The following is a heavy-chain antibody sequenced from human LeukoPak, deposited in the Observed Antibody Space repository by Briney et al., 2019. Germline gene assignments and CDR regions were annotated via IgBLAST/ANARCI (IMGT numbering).Heavy chain of an antibody. CDR2: IYYSGST. V-gene: IGHV4-4*07. J-gene: IGHJ3*02. D-gene: IGHD2-21*01. CDR1: GGSISSYY. CDR3: ARGDYIVNAFDI. Sequence: SETLSLTCTVSGGSISSYYWSWIRQPAEKGLEWIGSIYYSGSTYYNPSLKSRVTISVDTSKNQFSLKLSSVTAADTAVYYCARGDYIVNAFDIWGQGTMVTVSS.